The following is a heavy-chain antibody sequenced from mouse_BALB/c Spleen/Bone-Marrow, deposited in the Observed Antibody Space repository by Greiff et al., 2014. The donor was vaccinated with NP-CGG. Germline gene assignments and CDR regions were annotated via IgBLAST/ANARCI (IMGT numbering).Heavy chain of an antibody. D-gene: IGHD2-1*01. J-gene: IGHJ4*01. CDR2: IDPANGNT. CDR3: AIYYGNYYAMDY. V-gene: IGHV14-3*02. CDR1: GFSIKDTY. Sequence: VQLQQPGAELVKPGASVKLSCTASGFSIKDTYMHWVKQRPEQGLEWIGRIDPANGNTKYDPKFQGKATITADTSSNTAYLQLSSLTSEDTAVYYCAIYYGNYYAMDYWGQGTSVTVSS.